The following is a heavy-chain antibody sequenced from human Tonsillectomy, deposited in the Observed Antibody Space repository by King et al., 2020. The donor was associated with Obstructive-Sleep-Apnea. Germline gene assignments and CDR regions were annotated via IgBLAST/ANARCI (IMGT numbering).Heavy chain of an antibody. CDR3: ARDSGITMVRGVIRGGWFDP. CDR2: ISSSSSTI. Sequence: VQLVESGGGLVQPGGSLRLSCAASGFTFSSYSMNWVRQAPGKGLEWVSYISSSSSTIYYADSVKGRFTISRDNAKNSLYLKMNSRRAEDTAVYYCARDSGITMVRGVIRGGWFDPWGQGTLVTVSS. D-gene: IGHD3-10*01. J-gene: IGHJ5*02. CDR1: GFTFSSYS. V-gene: IGHV3-48*04.